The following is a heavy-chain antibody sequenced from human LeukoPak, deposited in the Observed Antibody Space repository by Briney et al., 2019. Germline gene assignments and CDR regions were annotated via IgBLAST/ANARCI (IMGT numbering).Heavy chain of an antibody. Sequence: ASVKVSCKASGYTFTSYGISWVRQAPGQGLEWMGWISAYNGNTNYAQKLQGRVTMTTDTSTSTAYMELRSLRSDDTAVYYCARDMLSVDEDYYFDYWGQGTLVTVSS. CDR1: GYTFTSYG. V-gene: IGHV1-18*01. D-gene: IGHD3-10*02. J-gene: IGHJ4*02. CDR2: ISAYNGNT. CDR3: ARDMLSVDEDYYFDY.